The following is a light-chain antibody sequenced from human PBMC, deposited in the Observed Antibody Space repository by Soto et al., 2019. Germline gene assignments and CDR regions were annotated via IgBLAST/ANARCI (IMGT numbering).Light chain of an antibody. CDR1: QSISSSY. CDR3: QQYANSPRT. J-gene: IGKJ1*01. CDR2: GAS. Sequence: EIVLTQSPGTLSLSPGKRATLSCRASQSISSSYLAWYQQRPGQAPRLLIYGASSRATGIPDRFSGSGSGTDFTLTIKRLEPEDFAVYYCQQYANSPRTFGQGTKVDIK. V-gene: IGKV3-20*01.